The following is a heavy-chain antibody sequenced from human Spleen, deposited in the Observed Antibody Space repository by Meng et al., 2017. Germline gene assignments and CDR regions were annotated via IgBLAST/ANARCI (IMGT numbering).Heavy chain of an antibody. D-gene: IGHD4-17*01. CDR3: ARGGETFVGDYALTPYYYGMDV. V-gene: IGHV1-2*05. CDR2: IDPNSGDT. Sequence: ASVKVSCKASGYPFTGYYMHWVRQAPGQGLEWVGRIDPNSGDTNYAQKFQGRVTMTRETSISTAYMEVSRLKSDDTEQEYWARGGETFVGDYALTPYYYGMDVWGQGTTVTVSS. CDR1: GYPFTGYY. J-gene: IGHJ6*02.